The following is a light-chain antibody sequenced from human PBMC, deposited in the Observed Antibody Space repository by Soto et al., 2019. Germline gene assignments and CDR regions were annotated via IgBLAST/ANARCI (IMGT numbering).Light chain of an antibody. CDR2: SDN. CDR1: SSNIGSYA. Sequence: QSVLTQPPSASGTPGQRVTISCSGSSSNIGSYAVNWYQHLPGTAPKLVIYSDNQRPSGVPDRFSVSKSGTSAFLAISGLRSEDEADYYCAAWDDSLKVVVFGGGTKLTVL. J-gene: IGLJ2*01. CDR3: AAWDDSLKVVV. V-gene: IGLV1-44*01.